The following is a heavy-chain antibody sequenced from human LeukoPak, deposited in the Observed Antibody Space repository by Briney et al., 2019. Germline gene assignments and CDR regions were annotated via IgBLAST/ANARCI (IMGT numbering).Heavy chain of an antibody. CDR3: ARERGIVGATTPFDY. D-gene: IGHD1-26*01. CDR1: GFTFSSYW. Sequence: PGGSLRLSCAASGFTFSSYWMLWVRQAPGKGLVWVSRINSGGSSTSYADSVKGRFTISRDNAKNYLYLQMNRLRAEDTALYYCARERGIVGATTPFDYWGQGTLATVSS. J-gene: IGHJ4*02. V-gene: IGHV3-74*01. CDR2: INSGGSST.